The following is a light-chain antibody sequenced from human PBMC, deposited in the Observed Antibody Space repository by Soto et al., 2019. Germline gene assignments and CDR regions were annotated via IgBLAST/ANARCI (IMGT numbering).Light chain of an antibody. Sequence: DIQMTPSPSSLSASVGDRVTITCRASQGISRWLAWYQQKPGKAPKALIYDASTLRSGVPSRFSGGGSGTEFTLTISSLQPDDFATYYCQQYNTYSTFGQGTRLEI. CDR2: DAS. CDR1: QGISRW. J-gene: IGKJ5*01. CDR3: QQYNTYST. V-gene: IGKV1-5*01.